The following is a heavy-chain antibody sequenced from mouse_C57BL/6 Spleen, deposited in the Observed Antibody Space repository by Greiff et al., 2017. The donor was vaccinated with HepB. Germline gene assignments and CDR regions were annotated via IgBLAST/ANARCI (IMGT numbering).Heavy chain of an antibody. D-gene: IGHD3-3*01. J-gene: IGHJ2*01. CDR2: IYPSDSET. Sequence: QVQLQQPGAELVRPGSSVKLSCKASGYTFTSYWTDWVKQRPGQGLEWIGNIYPSDSETHYNQKFKDKATLTVDKSSSTAYMQLSSLTSEDSAVYYCARGDRRDYWGQGTTLTVSS. CDR3: ARGDRRDY. CDR1: GYTFTSYW. V-gene: IGHV1-61*01.